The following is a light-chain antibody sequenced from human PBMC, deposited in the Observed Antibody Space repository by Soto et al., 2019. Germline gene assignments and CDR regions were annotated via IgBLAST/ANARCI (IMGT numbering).Light chain of an antibody. CDR2: DVN. Sequence: QSVLTQPRSVSGPPGQTDTLSRAGTSSDVGGYDMVSLYQQHPGNAPKLMIRDVNKRPSGVPDRFSGSKSGNTASLTISGLQTDDEADYYCCSYAATYTYVFGTGTKVTDL. CDR1: SSDVGGYDM. V-gene: IGLV2-11*01. CDR3: CSYAATYTYV. J-gene: IGLJ1*01.